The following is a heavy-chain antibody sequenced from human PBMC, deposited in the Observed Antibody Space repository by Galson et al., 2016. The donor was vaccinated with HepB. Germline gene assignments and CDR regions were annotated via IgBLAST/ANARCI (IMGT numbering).Heavy chain of an antibody. Sequence: SVKVSCKASGGTFNRYAISWVRQAPGQGLQWIGGIIPIFGTTKYAEDFQGRVTITADESTTTAHMELSSLRSEDTAVYYCARDQRITISGGYYDYWGQGTLVTVSS. CDR1: GGTFNRYA. CDR2: IIPIFGTT. CDR3: ARDQRITISGGYYDY. V-gene: IGHV1-69*13. J-gene: IGHJ4*02. D-gene: IGHD3-3*01.